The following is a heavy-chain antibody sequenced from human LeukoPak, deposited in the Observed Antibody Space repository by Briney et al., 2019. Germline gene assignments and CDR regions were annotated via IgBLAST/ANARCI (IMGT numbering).Heavy chain of an antibody. CDR2: IYSRGNT. J-gene: IGHJ4*02. D-gene: IGHD4-17*01. CDR3: ARALYGDYVDY. V-gene: IGHV4-39*07. CDR1: GASISSSSSY. Sequence: SDTLSLTCTVSGASISSSSSYWGWIRQPPGKGLEWLGNIYSRGNTYYKPSLRSRVTISIDTSKNQFSLRLTSVTAADTAVYYCARALYGDYVDYWGQGTLVTVSS.